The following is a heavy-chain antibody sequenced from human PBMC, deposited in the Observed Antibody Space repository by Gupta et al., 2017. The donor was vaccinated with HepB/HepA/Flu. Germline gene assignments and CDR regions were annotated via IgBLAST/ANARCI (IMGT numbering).Heavy chain of an antibody. J-gene: IGHJ4*02. V-gene: IGHV3-23*01. CDR1: GFTFSSYA. CDR3: AKDQSTLIVDPFDY. Sequence: EVQVLESGGGLVQPGGSLRLSCAASGFTFSSYAMSWVRQAPGKGLEWVSTISDSGDSTYYAKSLKGRFTISRDNSKNTLYLQMNSLRAEDTAIYYCAKDQSTLIVDPFDYWGQGTLVTVSS. CDR2: ISDSGDST. D-gene: IGHD3-22*01.